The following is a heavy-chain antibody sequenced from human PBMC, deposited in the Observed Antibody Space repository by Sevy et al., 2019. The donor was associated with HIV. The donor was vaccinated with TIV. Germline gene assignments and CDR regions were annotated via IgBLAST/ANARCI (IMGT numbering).Heavy chain of an antibody. D-gene: IGHD3-3*01. CDR1: GFTFGDYA. Sequence: GGSLRLSCTASGFTFGDYAMSWFRQAPGKGLEWVGFIRSKAYCGTTEYAASVKGRFTISRDDSKSIAYLQMNSLKTEDTAVYYCTREYYDFWSGYYTFDYWGQGTLVTVSS. V-gene: IGHV3-49*03. CDR2: IRSKAYCGTT. J-gene: IGHJ4*02. CDR3: TREYYDFWSGYYTFDY.